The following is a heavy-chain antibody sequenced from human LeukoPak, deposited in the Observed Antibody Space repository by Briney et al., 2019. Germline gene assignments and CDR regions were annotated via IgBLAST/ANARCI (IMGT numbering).Heavy chain of an antibody. CDR1: GGTFSSYA. V-gene: IGHV7-4-1*02. J-gene: IGHJ5*02. Sequence: GASVKVSCKASGGTFSSYAISWVRQAPGQGLEWMGWINTNTGNPTYAQGFTGRFVFSLDTSVSTAYLQISSLKAEDTAVYYCARGRIPVLRGVIEFDPWGQGTLVTVSS. D-gene: IGHD3-10*01. CDR2: INTNTGNP. CDR3: ARGRIPVLRGVIEFDP.